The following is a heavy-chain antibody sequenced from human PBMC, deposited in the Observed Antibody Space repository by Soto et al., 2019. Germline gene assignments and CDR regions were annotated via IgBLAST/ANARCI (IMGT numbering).Heavy chain of an antibody. CDR3: AKDITYDSSAYDS. V-gene: IGHV3-23*01. J-gene: IGHJ4*02. D-gene: IGHD3-22*01. CDR2: LSGGGNPT. CDR1: GFTFSRFG. Sequence: EVQLLESGGGLVQPGGSLRLSCAASGFTFSRFGMSWVRQAPGKGLEWVSGLSGGGNPTYYSESVKGRFTISRDSAKNTLYLQINSLRTEDTAVYYCAKDITYDSSAYDSWGQGILVTVSS.